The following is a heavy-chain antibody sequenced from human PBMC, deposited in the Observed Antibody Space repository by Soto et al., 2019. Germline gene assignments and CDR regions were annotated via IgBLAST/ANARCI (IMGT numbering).Heavy chain of an antibody. Sequence: SSAKVSSKASCYTFTSYGISWVRQAPGQGLEWMGWISAYNGNTNYAQKLQGRVTMTTDTSTSTAYMELRSLRSDDTAVYYCARVYSNLWNWFDPWGQGTLVTVSS. D-gene: IGHD4-4*01. V-gene: IGHV1-18*01. CDR2: ISAYNGNT. CDR1: CYTFTSYG. CDR3: ARVYSNLWNWFDP. J-gene: IGHJ5*02.